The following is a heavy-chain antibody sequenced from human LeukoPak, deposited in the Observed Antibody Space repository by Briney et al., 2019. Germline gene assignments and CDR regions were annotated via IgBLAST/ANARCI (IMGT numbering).Heavy chain of an antibody. CDR1: GGSFSGYY. V-gene: IGHV4-34*01. J-gene: IGHJ3*02. Sequence: SETLSLTCAVYGGSFSGYYWSWIRQPPGEGLEWIGEINHSGSTNYNPSLKSRVTISVDTSKNQFSLKLSSVTAADTAVYYCATADYYDSSGYYRDAFDIWGQGTMVTVSS. D-gene: IGHD3-22*01. CDR2: INHSGST. CDR3: ATADYYDSSGYYRDAFDI.